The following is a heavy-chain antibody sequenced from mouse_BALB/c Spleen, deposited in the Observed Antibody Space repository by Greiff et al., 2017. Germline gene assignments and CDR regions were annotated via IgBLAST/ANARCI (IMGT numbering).Heavy chain of an antibody. CDR2: ISSGSSTI. J-gene: IGHJ4*01. Sequence: EVKLVESGGGLVQPGGSRKLSCAASGFTFSSFGMHWVRQAPEKGLEWVAYISSGSSTIYYADTVKGRFTISRDNPKNTLFLQMTSLRSEDTAMYYCASYYGSFAMDYWGQGTSVTVSS. CDR3: ASYYGSFAMDY. CDR1: GFTFSSFG. V-gene: IGHV5-17*02. D-gene: IGHD1-1*01.